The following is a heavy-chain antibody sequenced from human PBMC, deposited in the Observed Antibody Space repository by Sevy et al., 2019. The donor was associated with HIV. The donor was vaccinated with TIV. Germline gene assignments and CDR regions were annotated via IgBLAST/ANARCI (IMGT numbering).Heavy chain of an antibody. V-gene: IGHV4-30-4*01. CDR2: IYYSGIT. J-gene: IGHJ5*02. Sequence: SETLSLTCTVSGGSISSGDYYWSWMRQPPGKGLEWIGYIYYSGITYYNPSLKSRVTISVDTVRSQFSLKLSSVTAADTAVYYCDRYCISTSPHNWFDPWGQGTLVTVSS. D-gene: IGHD2-2*01. CDR1: GGSISSGDYY. CDR3: DRYCISTSPHNWFDP.